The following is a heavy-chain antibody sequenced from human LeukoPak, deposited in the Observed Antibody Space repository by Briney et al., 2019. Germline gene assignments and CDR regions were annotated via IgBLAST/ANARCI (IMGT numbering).Heavy chain of an antibody. CDR1: GFTFSSYW. V-gene: IGHV3-7*01. D-gene: IGHD5-18*01. J-gene: IGHJ4*02. CDR3: ARAGYSYGYFTIFDAYYFDC. CDR2: IKQDGSEK. Sequence: GGSLRLSCAASGFTFSSYWMSWVRQAPGKGLEWVAKIKQDGSEKYYVDSVKGRFTISRDNAKNSLYLQMNSLRAEDTAVYYCARAGYSYGYFTIFDAYYFDCWGQGTLVTVSS.